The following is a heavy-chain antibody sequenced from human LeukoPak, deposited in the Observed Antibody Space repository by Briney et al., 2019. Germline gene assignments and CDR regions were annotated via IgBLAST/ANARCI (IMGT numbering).Heavy chain of an antibody. J-gene: IGHJ4*02. D-gene: IGHD6-13*01. V-gene: IGHV1-18*04. CDR3: ARDWGSSWSTYSDY. CDR2: ISAYNGNT. Sequence: ASVKVSCKASGYTFTSYGISWVRQAPGQGLEWMGWISAYNGNTNYAQKLQGRVTMTPDTSTSTAYMELRSLRSDDTAVYYCARDWGSSWSTYSDYWGQGTLVTVSS. CDR1: GYTFTSYG.